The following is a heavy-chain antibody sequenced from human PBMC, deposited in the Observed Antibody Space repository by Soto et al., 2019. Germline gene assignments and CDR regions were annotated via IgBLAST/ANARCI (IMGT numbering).Heavy chain of an antibody. J-gene: IGHJ6*02. CDR2: ISAYNGNT. Sequence: ASVKVSCKASGYTFTSYGISWVRQAPGQGLEWMGWISAYNGNTNYAQKLQGRVTMTTDTSTSTAYMELRSLRSDDTAVYYCARDDSFCSSTSCYSGAYYYYGMDVWGQGTTVTVSS. CDR3: ARDDSFCSSTSCYSGAYYYYGMDV. V-gene: IGHV1-18*04. D-gene: IGHD2-2*02. CDR1: GYTFTSYG.